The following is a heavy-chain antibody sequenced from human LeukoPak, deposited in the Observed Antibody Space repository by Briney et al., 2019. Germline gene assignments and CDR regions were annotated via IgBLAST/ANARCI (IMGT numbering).Heavy chain of an antibody. CDR1: GGSISSYY. J-gene: IGHJ6*03. CDR3: ARYSGSPNWYYYYYMDV. Sequence: KPSETLSLTCTVSGGSISSYYWSWIRQPPGKGLGWIGYIYYSGSTNYNPYPKSRVTISVDTSKNQFSLKLSSVTAADTAVYYCARYSGSPNWYYYYYMDVWGKGTTVTVSS. V-gene: IGHV4-59*01. CDR2: IYYSGST. D-gene: IGHD1-26*01.